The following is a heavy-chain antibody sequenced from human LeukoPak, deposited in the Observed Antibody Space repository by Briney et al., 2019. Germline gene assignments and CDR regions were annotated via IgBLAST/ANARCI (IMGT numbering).Heavy chain of an antibody. D-gene: IGHD6-13*01. CDR3: ARVDSSNWYEYRGYFDY. CDR2: IYYTGRI. CDR1: GDSINSYTYY. Sequence: KSSETLSLTCTVSGDSINSYTYYWGWIRQPPGKGLEWIGSIYYTGRIYYNPSLKSRVTISVDTSKNQFSLKLSSVTAADTAVYYCARVDSSNWYEYRGYFDYWGQGTLVTVSS. V-gene: IGHV4-39*07. J-gene: IGHJ4*02.